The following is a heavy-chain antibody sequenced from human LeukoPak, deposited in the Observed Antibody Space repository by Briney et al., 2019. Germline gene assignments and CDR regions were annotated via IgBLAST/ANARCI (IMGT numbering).Heavy chain of an antibody. CDR3: AHSGSYYRINNDAFNI. V-gene: IGHV3-21*06. Sequence: GGSLRLSCAASGFTFSSYRMNWVRQAPGKGLEWVSSISSSSSYIYYADSVKGRFTISRDNAKNSLYLQMNSLRAEDTAVYYCAHSGSYYRINNDAFNIWGQGTMVTVSS. J-gene: IGHJ3*02. D-gene: IGHD1-26*01. CDR1: GFTFSSYR. CDR2: ISSSSSYI.